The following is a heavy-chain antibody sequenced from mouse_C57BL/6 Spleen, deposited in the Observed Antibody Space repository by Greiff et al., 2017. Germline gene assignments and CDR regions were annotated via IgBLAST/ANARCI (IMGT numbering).Heavy chain of an antibody. CDR3: ARGVITTVVEGYFDV. J-gene: IGHJ1*03. D-gene: IGHD1-1*01. V-gene: IGHV1-53*01. Sequence: QVQLKQSGTELVKPGASVKLSCKASGYTFTSYWMHWVKQRPGQGLEWIGNINPSNGGTNYNEKFKSKATLTVDKSSSTAYMQLSSLTSEDSAVYYCARGVITTVVEGYFDVWGTGTTVTVSS. CDR2: INPSNGGT. CDR1: GYTFTSYW.